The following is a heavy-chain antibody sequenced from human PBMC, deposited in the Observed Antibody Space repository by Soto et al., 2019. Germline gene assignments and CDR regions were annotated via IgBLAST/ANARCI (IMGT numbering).Heavy chain of an antibody. V-gene: IGHV3-21*01. CDR2: ISSSSSYI. CDR1: GFTFSSYS. D-gene: IGHD4-17*01. CDR3: ARGHDYGDYVSSGTRLSPD. Sequence: GGSLRLSCAASGFTFSSYSMNWVRQAPGKGLEWVSSISSSSSYIYYADSVKGRFTISRDNAKNSLYLQMNSLRAEDTAVYYCARGHDYGDYVSSGTRLSPDWGQGTLVTVSS. J-gene: IGHJ4*02.